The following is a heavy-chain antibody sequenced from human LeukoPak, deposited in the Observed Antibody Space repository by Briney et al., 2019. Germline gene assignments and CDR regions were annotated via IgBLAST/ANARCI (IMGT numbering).Heavy chain of an antibody. Sequence: PSETLSLTCTVSGGSISSSSYYWGWIRQPPGKGLEWIGSIYYSGSTYYNPSLKSRVTISVDTSKTQVSLKLSSVTAADTALYYCQAGRMTGTLDAFDIWGQGTMVTVSS. CDR1: GGSISSSSYY. J-gene: IGHJ3*02. D-gene: IGHD1-20*01. CDR2: IYYSGST. CDR3: QAGRMTGTLDAFDI. V-gene: IGHV4-39*03.